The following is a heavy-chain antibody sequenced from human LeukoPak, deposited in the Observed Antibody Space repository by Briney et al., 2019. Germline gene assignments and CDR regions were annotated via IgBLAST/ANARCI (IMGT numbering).Heavy chain of an antibody. CDR3: ARKGYSANGVSPRGSYYMDV. J-gene: IGHJ6*03. D-gene: IGHD2-8*01. CDR2: ISGSGGST. V-gene: IGHV3-23*01. Sequence: GGSLRLSCAASGFTFSSYAMSWVRQAPGKGLEWVSAISGSGGSTYYADAVKGGFIISSDNSQKALCLQMNSLRAEDTAVYYWARKGYSANGVSPRGSYYMDVWGKGTTVTVSS. CDR1: GFTFSSYA.